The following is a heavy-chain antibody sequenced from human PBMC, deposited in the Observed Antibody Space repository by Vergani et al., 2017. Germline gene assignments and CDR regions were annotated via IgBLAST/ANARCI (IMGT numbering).Heavy chain of an antibody. CDR2: ISGSGGST. CDR3: ARGPYYYGSGSYYNVFDP. D-gene: IGHD3-10*01. CDR1: GFTFSSYA. Sequence: EVQLLESGGGLVQPGGSLRLSCAASGFTFSSYAMSWVRQAPGKGLEWVSAISGSGGSTYYADSVKGRFTISRDNSKNTLYLQMNSLRAEDTAVYYCARGPYYYGSGSYYNVFDPWGQGTLVTVSS. J-gene: IGHJ5*02. V-gene: IGHV3-23*01.